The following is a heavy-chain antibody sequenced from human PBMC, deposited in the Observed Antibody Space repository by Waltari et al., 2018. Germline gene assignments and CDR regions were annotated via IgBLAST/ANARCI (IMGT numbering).Heavy chain of an antibody. CDR2: IDSSGTKI. CDR1: GFTLSSYE. J-gene: IGHJ6*02. Sequence: ELQLVQSGGGFVQPGGSLRLSCVASGFTLSSYEVNWIRQPPGKGLEWVSYIDSSGTKISYADSVQGRFTISRDNARNSVSLRVNSLTAEDTAVYFCARENYYASCFDIWGQGTTVTVSS. CDR3: ARENYYASCFDI. V-gene: IGHV3-48*03. D-gene: IGHD3-10*01.